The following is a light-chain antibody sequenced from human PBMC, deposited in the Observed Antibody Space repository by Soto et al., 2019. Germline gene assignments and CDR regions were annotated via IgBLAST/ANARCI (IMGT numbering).Light chain of an antibody. V-gene: IGKV3-11*01. J-gene: IGKJ4*01. CDR3: QQRSNWPRT. CDR2: DVS. CDR1: QSVSNY. Sequence: EIVLTQSPATLSLSPGERATFSCRASQSVSNYLAWYQQKPGQAPRLLIYDVSNRATGIPSRFSGSGSGTDLTLTISTLEPADFGVYYCQQRSNWPRTFGEGTKVEIK.